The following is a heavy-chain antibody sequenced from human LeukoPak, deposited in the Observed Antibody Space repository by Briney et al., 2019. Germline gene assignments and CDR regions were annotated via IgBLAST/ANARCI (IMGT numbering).Heavy chain of an antibody. CDR2: IRYDGSNK. J-gene: IGHJ4*02. V-gene: IGHV3-30*02. CDR3: AKLPYDFWSGLNFDY. CDR1: GFTFSSYG. D-gene: IGHD3-3*01. Sequence: GGSLRLSCAASGFTFSSYGMHWVRQAPGKGLEWVAFIRYDGSNKYYADSVKGRFTISRDNSKNTLYLQMNSLRAEDTAVYYCAKLPYDFWSGLNFDYWGQGTLVTVST.